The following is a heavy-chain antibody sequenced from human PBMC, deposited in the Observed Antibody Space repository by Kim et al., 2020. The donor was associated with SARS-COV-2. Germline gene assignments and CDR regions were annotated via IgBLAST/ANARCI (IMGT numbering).Heavy chain of an antibody. J-gene: IGHJ4*02. CDR3: ARAPSGTLTPYSFDY. CDR1: GYSFTTYW. Sequence: GESLKISCKGSGYSFTTYWIGWVRHMPGKGLEWMGIIYPGDSDTKYSPSFQGQVTISADWSISTAYLQWSSLKASATAVYYCARAPSGTLTPYSFDYWGQ. CDR2: IYPGDSDT. D-gene: IGHD3-10*01. V-gene: IGHV5-51*01.